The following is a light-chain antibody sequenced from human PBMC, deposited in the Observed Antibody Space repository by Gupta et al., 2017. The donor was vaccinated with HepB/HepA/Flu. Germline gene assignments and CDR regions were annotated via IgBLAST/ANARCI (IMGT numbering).Light chain of an antibody. CDR2: TAS. V-gene: IGKV1-39*01. CDR1: QRINKF. Sequence: DIQMTQSPSAVSASFCYKVTITCRASQRINKFLYWYQQKPGEAPNLIIYTASTGKSVVPSSFSGSGDGTDFTLTISRRQHEDFATYYCQQKHSTPFPVGQGTLLEIK. J-gene: IGKJ5*01. CDR3: QQKHSTPFP.